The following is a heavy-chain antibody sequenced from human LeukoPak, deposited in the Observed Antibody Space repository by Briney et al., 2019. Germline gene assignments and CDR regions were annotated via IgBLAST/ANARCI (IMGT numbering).Heavy chain of an antibody. D-gene: IGHD3-16*02. V-gene: IGHV4-34*01. CDR2: INHSGST. J-gene: IGHJ4*02. CDR3: ARVVKVGYVWGSYPPKYFDY. Sequence: SETLSLTCAVYGGSFSGYYWSWIRQPPGKGLEWIGEINHSGSTNCNPSLKSRVTISVDTSKNQFSLKLSSVTAADTAVYYCARVVKVGYVWGSYPPKYFDYWGQGTLVTVSS. CDR1: GGSFSGYY.